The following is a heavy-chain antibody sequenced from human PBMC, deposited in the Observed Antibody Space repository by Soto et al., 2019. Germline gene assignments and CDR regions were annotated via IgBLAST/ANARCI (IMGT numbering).Heavy chain of an antibody. CDR3: AKENGILGANWGIFQS. Sequence: HPGGSLRLSCAGSRFTFTNFGMHWVRQAPGKGLEWVAYISYDGNSKFYADSVKGRFTISRDDSQNTLFLQMSSLRAEDTALYYCAKENGILGANWGIFQSWGQGTLVTVSS. D-gene: IGHD7-27*01. CDR2: ISYDGNSK. CDR1: RFTFTNFG. V-gene: IGHV3-30*18. J-gene: IGHJ5*02.